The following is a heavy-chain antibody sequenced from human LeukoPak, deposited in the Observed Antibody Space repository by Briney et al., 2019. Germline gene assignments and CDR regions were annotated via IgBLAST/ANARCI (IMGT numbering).Heavy chain of an antibody. J-gene: IGHJ4*02. CDR1: GGSISSYY. CDR2: IYYSGST. V-gene: IGHV4-59*08. Sequence: SETLSLTCTVSGGSISSYYWSWIRQPPGKGLEWIGYIYYSGSTNYNPSLKSRVTISVDTSKNQFSLKLSSVTAADTAVYYCARPKYSSSWYIDYWGQGTLVTVSS. CDR3: ARPKYSSSWYIDY. D-gene: IGHD6-13*01.